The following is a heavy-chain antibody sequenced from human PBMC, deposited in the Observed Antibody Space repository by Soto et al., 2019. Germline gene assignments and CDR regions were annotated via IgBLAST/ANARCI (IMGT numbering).Heavy chain of an antibody. J-gene: IGHJ6*02. D-gene: IGHD3-22*01. CDR1: GFTFSSYA. CDR3: AGSGGGWLTYYYGMDV. Sequence: EVQLLESGGGLVQPGGSLRLSCAASGFTFSSYAMSWVRQAPGKGLEWVSAISGSGGSTYYADSVKGRFTISRDNSKNTLYLQMNSLRAEDTAVYYCAGSGGGWLTYYYGMDVWGQGTTVTVSS. V-gene: IGHV3-23*01. CDR2: ISGSGGST.